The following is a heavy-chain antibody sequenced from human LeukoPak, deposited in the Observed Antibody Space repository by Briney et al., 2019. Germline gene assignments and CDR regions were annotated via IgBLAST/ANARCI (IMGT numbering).Heavy chain of an antibody. CDR3: ARGSPWGSRAFDI. CDR1: GGSFSAYY. J-gene: IGHJ3*02. V-gene: IGHV4-34*01. D-gene: IGHD7-27*01. Sequence: SETLSLTCAVYGGSFSAYYWSWIRQPPEKGLEWIGEINHSGSTNYNPSLESRVTISVDTSKNHSSLNLSSVTAADTAVYYCARGSPWGSRAFDIWGQGTMVTVSS. CDR2: INHSGST.